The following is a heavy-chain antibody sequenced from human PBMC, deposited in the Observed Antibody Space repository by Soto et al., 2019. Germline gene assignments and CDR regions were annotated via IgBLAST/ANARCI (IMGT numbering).Heavy chain of an antibody. CDR2: IYYSGST. V-gene: IGHV4-39*01. CDR1: GGSISSSSYY. J-gene: IGHJ3*02. Sequence: SETLSLTCTVSGGSISSSSYYWGWIRQPPGKGLEWIGSIYYSGSTYYNPSLKSRVTISVDTSKNQFSLKLSSVTAADTAVYYCARSSGWHFGGAFDIWGQGTMVTVSS. D-gene: IGHD6-19*01. CDR3: ARSSGWHFGGAFDI.